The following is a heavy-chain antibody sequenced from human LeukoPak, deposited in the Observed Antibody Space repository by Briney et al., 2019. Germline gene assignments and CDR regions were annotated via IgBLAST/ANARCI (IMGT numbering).Heavy chain of an antibody. CDR3: ARDADSGYSSSRYAYYFDY. D-gene: IGHD6-13*01. CDR1: GFTFSNYW. J-gene: IGHJ4*02. Sequence: GGSLRLSCAASGFTFSNYWMSWVRQAPGKGLEWVANIKQDGSEKYYVDSVKGRFTISRDNAKNSLYLQMNSLRVEDTAVYYCARDADSGYSSSRYAYYFDYWGQGTLVTVSS. CDR2: IKQDGSEK. V-gene: IGHV3-7*01.